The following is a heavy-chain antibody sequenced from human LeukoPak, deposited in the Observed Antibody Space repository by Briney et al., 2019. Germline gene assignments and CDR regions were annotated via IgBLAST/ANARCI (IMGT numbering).Heavy chain of an antibody. Sequence: GGSLGLSCAASGFTFSSYWMSWVRQAPGKGLEWVANIKQDGSEKYYVDSVKGRFTISRDNAKNSLYLQMNSLRAEDTAVYYCARLPSSAGAGTFDYWGQGTLVTVSS. J-gene: IGHJ4*02. CDR2: IKQDGSEK. CDR3: ARLPSSAGAGTFDY. CDR1: GFTFSSYW. V-gene: IGHV3-7*01. D-gene: IGHD6-13*01.